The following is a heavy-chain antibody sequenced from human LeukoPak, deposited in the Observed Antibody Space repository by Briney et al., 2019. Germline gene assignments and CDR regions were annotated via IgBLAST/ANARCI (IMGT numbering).Heavy chain of an antibody. CDR1: GFNFEDYA. Sequence: TGGSLRLSCAASGFNFEDYAMHWVRQAPGKGLEWVSGISWYSGSIGYADSVKGRFTISRDNAKNSLYLQMNSLRAEDTALYYCAKDMGRLGYDSSGYYWPLDYWGQGTLVTVSS. J-gene: IGHJ4*02. V-gene: IGHV3-9*01. CDR2: ISWYSGSI. D-gene: IGHD3-22*01. CDR3: AKDMGRLGYDSSGYYWPLDY.